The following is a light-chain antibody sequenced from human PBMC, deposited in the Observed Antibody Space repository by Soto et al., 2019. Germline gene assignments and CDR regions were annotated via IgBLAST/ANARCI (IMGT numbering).Light chain of an antibody. Sequence: QSVLTQPPSASGTPGQRVTISCSGTSSNIGSETVNWYQQVPGTAPNLLIYANNQRPSGVPHRFSFSKSGTSASLAIGGLQSEDEADYYCAAWDDSLKGWVFGGGTKLTVL. CDR3: AAWDDSLKGWV. V-gene: IGLV1-44*01. CDR1: SSNIGSET. J-gene: IGLJ3*02. CDR2: ANN.